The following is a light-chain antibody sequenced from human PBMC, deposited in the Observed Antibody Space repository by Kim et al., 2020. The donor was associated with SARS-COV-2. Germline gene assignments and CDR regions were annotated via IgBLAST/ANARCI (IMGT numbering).Light chain of an antibody. Sequence: SVSPEQTASITCSGDKLGDKYACWYQQKAGQSPVLVIYRDSRRPSGIPERFSGSNSGNTDTLTISGTQPMDEADYYCQAWDSSTVVFGGGTQLTVL. V-gene: IGLV3-1*01. CDR2: RDS. CDR3: QAWDSSTVV. J-gene: IGLJ3*02. CDR1: KLGDKY.